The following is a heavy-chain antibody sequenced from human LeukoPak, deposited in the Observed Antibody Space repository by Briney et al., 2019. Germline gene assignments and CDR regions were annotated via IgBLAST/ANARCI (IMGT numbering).Heavy chain of an antibody. J-gene: IGHJ4*02. V-gene: IGHV1-58*01. CDR1: GFTFTSSA. CDR2: IVVGSGNT. Sequence: GASVKVSCKASGFTFTSSAVQWVRQARGQRLEWIGWIVVGSGNTNYAQKFQERVTITRDMSTSTAYMELSSLRSEDTAVYYCAAGGAARFDFDYWGQGTLVTVSS. D-gene: IGHD6-6*01. CDR3: AAGGAARFDFDY.